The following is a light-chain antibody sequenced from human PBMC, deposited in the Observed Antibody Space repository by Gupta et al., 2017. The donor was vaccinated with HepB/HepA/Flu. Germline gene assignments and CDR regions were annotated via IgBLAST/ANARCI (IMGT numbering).Light chain of an antibody. Sequence: QSALTQPASVSGSPGPSITTSCTGTSSDIGTYNYVSWYQQHPGKAPKLMIYDVSNRPSGVSNRLSGSKSGNTASLTISGLQAEDEADYYCSSYTSSNTLDVFGTGTKFNVL. V-gene: IGLV2-14*03. CDR1: SSDIGTYNY. J-gene: IGLJ1*01. CDR3: SSYTSSNTLDV. CDR2: DVS.